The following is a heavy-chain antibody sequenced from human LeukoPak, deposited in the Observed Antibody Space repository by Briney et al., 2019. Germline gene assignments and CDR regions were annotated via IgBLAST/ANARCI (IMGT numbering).Heavy chain of an antibody. Sequence: SETLSLTCSVSGGSINSHYWSWIRQPPGKRLKWIGYIFNTGNTNYNPSLACRVTMSVDTSRAQFFLRLSPVTAADTAIYYCASRPADTTWYGVFDYWSQGTLVTVSS. CDR1: GGSINSHY. J-gene: IGHJ4*02. V-gene: IGHV4-59*11. D-gene: IGHD3-10*01. CDR3: ASRPADTTWYGVFDY. CDR2: IFNTGNT.